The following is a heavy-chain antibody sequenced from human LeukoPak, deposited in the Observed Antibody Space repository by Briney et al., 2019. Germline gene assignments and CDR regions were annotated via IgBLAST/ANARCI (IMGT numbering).Heavy chain of an antibody. Sequence: SETLSLTCTVSGGSISSSSYYWGWIRQPPGKGLEWIGSIYYSGSTYYNPSLKSRVTISVDTSKNQFSLKLSSVTAADTAVYYCASLGEELLWFGRLHWFDPWGQGTLVTVSS. D-gene: IGHD3-10*01. CDR2: IYYSGST. CDR1: GGSISSSSYY. J-gene: IGHJ5*02. V-gene: IGHV4-39*07. CDR3: ASLGEELLWFGRLHWFDP.